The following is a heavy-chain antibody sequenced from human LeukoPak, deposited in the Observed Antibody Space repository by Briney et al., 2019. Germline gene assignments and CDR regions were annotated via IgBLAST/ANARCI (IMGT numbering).Heavy chain of an antibody. CDR3: ARGDVRYSSGYYYELDP. CDR1: GFTFSDYY. Sequence: GGSLRLSCAASGFTFSDYYMSWIRQAPGNGLELVSYISSSASTIYYADSLKGRVTISRDNAKNSLYLQMNSLRAEDTAVYYCARGDVRYSSGYYYELDPWGQGTLVTVSS. V-gene: IGHV3-11*01. CDR2: ISSSASTI. J-gene: IGHJ5*02. D-gene: IGHD3-22*01.